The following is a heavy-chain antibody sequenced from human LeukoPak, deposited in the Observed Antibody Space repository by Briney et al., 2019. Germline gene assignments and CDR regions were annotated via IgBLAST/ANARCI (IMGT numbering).Heavy chain of an antibody. Sequence: ASVKVSCKASGYTFTSYDINWVRQATGQGLEWMGWMNPNSGNTGYAQKFQGRVTMTRNTSISTAYMELSSLRSEDTAVYYCARGPSRIVGASHFFDYWGQGTLVTVSS. CDR3: ARGPSRIVGASHFFDY. V-gene: IGHV1-8*01. D-gene: IGHD1-26*01. CDR2: MNPNSGNT. J-gene: IGHJ4*02. CDR1: GYTFTSYD.